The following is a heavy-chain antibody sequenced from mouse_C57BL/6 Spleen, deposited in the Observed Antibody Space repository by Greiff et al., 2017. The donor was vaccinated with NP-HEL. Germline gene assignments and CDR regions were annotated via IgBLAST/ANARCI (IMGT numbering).Heavy chain of an antibody. CDR1: GYTFTDYY. V-gene: IGHV1-76*01. CDR2: IYPGSGNT. D-gene: IGHD2-5*01. Sequence: QVQLQQSGAELVRPGASVKLSCKASGYTFTDYYINWVKQRPGQGLEWIARIYPGSGNTYYNEKFKGKATLTAEKSSSTAYMQLSSLTSEDSAVYFCAREGGSNYALRAMDYWGQGTSVTVSS. CDR3: AREGGSNYALRAMDY. J-gene: IGHJ4*01.